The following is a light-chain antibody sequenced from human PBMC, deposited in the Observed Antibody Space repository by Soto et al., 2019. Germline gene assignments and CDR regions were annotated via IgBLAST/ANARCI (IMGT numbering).Light chain of an antibody. V-gene: IGKV1-5*03. Sequence: DIQMTQSPSTLSASVGDGVTITCRASQSISNWLAWYQQKPGKAPKLLIYRASTLESGVPSRFSGSGSGTEFTLTISSLQPDDFSTYYCQQYISVSLLTFGGGTKVAIK. J-gene: IGKJ4*01. CDR1: QSISNW. CDR2: RAS. CDR3: QQYISVSLLT.